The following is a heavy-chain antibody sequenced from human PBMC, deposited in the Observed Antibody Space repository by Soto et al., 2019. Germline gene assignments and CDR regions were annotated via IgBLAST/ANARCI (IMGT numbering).Heavy chain of an antibody. CDR1: GYSFTSYW. CDR2: IYPGDSDT. Sequence: GESLKISCKGSGYSFTSYWIGWVRQMPGKGLEWMGIIYPGDSDTRYSPSFQGQVTISADKSISTAYLQWSSLKASDTAMYYCAGHRYCTNGVCYTESYDSSGSDAFDIWGQGTMVTVSS. V-gene: IGHV5-51*01. D-gene: IGHD2-8*01. CDR3: AGHRYCTNGVCYTESYDSSGSDAFDI. J-gene: IGHJ3*02.